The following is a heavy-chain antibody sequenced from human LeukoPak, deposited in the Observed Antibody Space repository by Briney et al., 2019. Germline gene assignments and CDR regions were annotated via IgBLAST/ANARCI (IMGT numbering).Heavy chain of an antibody. J-gene: IGHJ4*02. D-gene: IGHD1-14*01. CDR3: ARDPPTAGYYFDY. CDR1: GFTFSSYA. CDR2: ISYDGSSK. Sequence: GGSLRLSCAASGFTFSSYAMHWVRQAPGKGLEWVAVISYDGSSKYYADSVKGRFTISRDNSKNTLYLQMNSLRAEDTAVYYCARDPPTAGYYFDYWGQGTLVTVSS. V-gene: IGHV3-30-3*01.